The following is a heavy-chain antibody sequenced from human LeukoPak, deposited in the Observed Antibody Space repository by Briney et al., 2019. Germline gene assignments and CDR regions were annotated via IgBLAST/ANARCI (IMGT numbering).Heavy chain of an antibody. Sequence: SETLSLTCAVYGGSFSGYYWSWIRQPPGKGLEWIGEINHSGSTNYNPSLKSRVTISVDTSKNQFSLKLSSVTAADTAVYYCAGRVGYYFDYWGQGTLVTVSS. D-gene: IGHD6-25*01. J-gene: IGHJ4*02. CDR3: AGRVGYYFDY. CDR2: INHSGST. CDR1: GGSFSGYY. V-gene: IGHV4-34*01.